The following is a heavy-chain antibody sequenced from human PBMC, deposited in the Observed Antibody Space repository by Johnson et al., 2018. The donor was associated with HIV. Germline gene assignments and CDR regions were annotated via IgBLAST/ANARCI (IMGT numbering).Heavy chain of an antibody. D-gene: IGHD2-8*02. J-gene: IGHJ3*02. CDR2: ISFDGSHK. Sequence: QMLLVESGGGVVQPGRSLRLSCAASGFTFSSYGMQWVRQAPGKGLEWVAVISFDGSHKYYADSVKGRFTISRDNSKNTLYLQMNSLRADDTAVYYCARDEEVMYAMGAFDIWGQGTMLTVSS. CDR1: GFTFSSYG. CDR3: ARDEEVMYAMGAFDI. V-gene: IGHV3-30*03.